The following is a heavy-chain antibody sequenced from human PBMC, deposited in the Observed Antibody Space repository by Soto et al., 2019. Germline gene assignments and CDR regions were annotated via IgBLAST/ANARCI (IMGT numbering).Heavy chain of an antibody. CDR3: VKNSGWFNT. Sequence: QLLQSGGGWVQTGVSLPLSCAASGFTFGTTDMNWLRQAPGEGLEWVSTIDGRGGITYYAESVKGRITTSRDNARNKVYLQMNSLRGDDTALYYCVKNSGWFNTWGQGVLVTVYS. V-gene: IGHV3-23*01. J-gene: IGHJ5*02. D-gene: IGHD3-10*01. CDR2: IDGRGGIT. CDR1: GFTFGTTD.